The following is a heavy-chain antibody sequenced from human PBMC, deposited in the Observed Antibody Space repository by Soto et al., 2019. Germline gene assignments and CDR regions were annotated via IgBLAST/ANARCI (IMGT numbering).Heavy chain of an antibody. D-gene: IGHD3-22*01. J-gene: IGHJ4*02. CDR1: GFSFSKYG. CDR3: ATEITPVKKYYDSTGWYSYYFDQ. Sequence: PGGSLRLSCAACGFSFSKYGMQWVRQAPGRGLEWVATIRYDGNYKYYADSLEGRFTISRDNSENTLYLQMNSLRADDTAVYYCATEITPVKKYYDSTGWYSYYFDQWGQGT. CDR2: IRYDGNYK. V-gene: IGHV3-30*02.